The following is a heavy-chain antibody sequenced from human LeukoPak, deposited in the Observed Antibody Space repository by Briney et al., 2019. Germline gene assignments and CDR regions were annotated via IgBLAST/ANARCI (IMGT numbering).Heavy chain of an antibody. D-gene: IGHD2-2*02. CDR2: IKRDGSEK. Sequence: GTLRLSCAASGFTFSTYWMSWVRQAPGKGLECVANIKRDGSEKYYVDSVKGRFTIFRDDAKSSLYLQMNSLRAEDTAVYFCARVYTGNRWHFDYWGQGTLVTVSS. V-gene: IGHV3-7*03. CDR3: ARVYTGNRWHFDY. J-gene: IGHJ4*02. CDR1: GFTFSTYW.